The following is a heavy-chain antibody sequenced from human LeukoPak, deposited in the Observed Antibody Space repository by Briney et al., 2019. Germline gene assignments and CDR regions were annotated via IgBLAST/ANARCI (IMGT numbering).Heavy chain of an antibody. Sequence: PGGSLRLSCAASGSTFSSYSMNWVRQAPGKGLEWVSSISSSSSYIYYAGSVKGRFTISRDNAKNSLYLQMNSLRAEDTAVYYCARDLYSSSWYPQPPFDYWGQGTLVTVSS. CDR1: GSTFSSYS. V-gene: IGHV3-21*01. CDR2: ISSSSSYI. D-gene: IGHD6-13*01. CDR3: ARDLYSSSWYPQPPFDY. J-gene: IGHJ4*02.